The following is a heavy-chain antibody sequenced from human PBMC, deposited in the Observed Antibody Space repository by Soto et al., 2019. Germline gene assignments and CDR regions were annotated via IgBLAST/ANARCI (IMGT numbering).Heavy chain of an antibody. J-gene: IGHJ4*02. V-gene: IGHV1-18*04. D-gene: IGHD5-18*01. CDR1: GYTFTYYY. CDR3: ARFGGYSYGHRYFDY. CDR2: ISAYNGNT. Sequence: ASVQVSCKSSGYTFTYYYIHWVRQAPGQGLEWMGWISAYNGNTNYAQKLQGRVTMTTDTSTSTAYMELRSLRSDDTAVYYCARFGGYSYGHRYFDYWGQGTLVTVSS.